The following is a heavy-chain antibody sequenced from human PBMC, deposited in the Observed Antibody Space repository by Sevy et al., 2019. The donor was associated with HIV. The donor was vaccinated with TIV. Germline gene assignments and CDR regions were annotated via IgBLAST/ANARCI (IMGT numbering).Heavy chain of an antibody. J-gene: IGHJ6*02. CDR2: IYYSGST. D-gene: IGHD4-4*01. V-gene: IGHV4-61*01. Sequence: SETLSLTCTVSGGSVSSGSYYWSWIRQPPGKGLEWIGYIYYSGSTNYNPSLKSRVTISVDTSKNQFSLKLSSVTAADTAVYYCARDKKTVTTHYGMDVWGQGTTATVSS. CDR1: GGSVSSGSYY. CDR3: ARDKKTVTTHYGMDV.